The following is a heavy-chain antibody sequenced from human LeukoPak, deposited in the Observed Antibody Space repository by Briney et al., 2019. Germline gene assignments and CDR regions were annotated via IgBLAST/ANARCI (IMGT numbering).Heavy chain of an antibody. CDR2: IYSGGST. V-gene: IGHV3-53*04. CDR3: ARTGYSSSPLTLDY. Sequence: GGSLRLSCAASGFTVSSNYMSWVRQAPGKGLEWVSVIYSGGSTYYADSVKGRFTISRHNSKNTLYLQMNSLRAEDTAVYYCARTGYSSSPLTLDYWGQETLVTVSS. CDR1: GFTVSSNY. D-gene: IGHD6-13*01. J-gene: IGHJ4*02.